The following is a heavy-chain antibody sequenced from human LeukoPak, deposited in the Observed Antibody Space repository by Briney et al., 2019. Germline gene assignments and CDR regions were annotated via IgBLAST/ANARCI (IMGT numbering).Heavy chain of an antibody. J-gene: IGHJ3*02. Sequence: ASVTVSCTSSGYTFTSYGISWVRQAPGQGLEWMGWISAYNGNTNYAQKLQGRVTMTTDTSTSTAYMELRSLRSDDTAVYYCARDGGWGSPDAFDIWGQGTMVTVSS. CDR3: ARDGGWGSPDAFDI. D-gene: IGHD7-27*01. V-gene: IGHV1-18*01. CDR1: GYTFTSYG. CDR2: ISAYNGNT.